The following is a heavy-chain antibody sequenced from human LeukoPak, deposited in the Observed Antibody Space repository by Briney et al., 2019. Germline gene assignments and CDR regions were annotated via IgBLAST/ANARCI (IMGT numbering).Heavy chain of an antibody. D-gene: IGHD3-22*01. CDR1: GFTFNIYA. J-gene: IGHJ4*02. CDR2: ITDSGAGT. CDR3: ASAQRPWFFDY. Sequence: GGSLRLSCVASGFTFNIYAMSWVRQAPGKGLQWVSAITDSGAGTYYADSVKGRFTISRDNSRDTLYLQMNSLRVEDTAFYYCASAQRPWFFDYWGQGTLVTVSS. V-gene: IGHV3-23*01.